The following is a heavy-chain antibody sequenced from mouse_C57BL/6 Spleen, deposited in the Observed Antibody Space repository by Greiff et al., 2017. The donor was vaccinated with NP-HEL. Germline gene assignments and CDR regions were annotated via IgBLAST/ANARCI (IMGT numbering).Heavy chain of an antibody. CDR1: GYSITSGYY. CDR3: ASGYYGYDA. V-gene: IGHV3-6*01. CDR2: ISYDGSN. Sequence: EVQLQQSGPGLVKPSQSLSLTCSVTGYSITSGYYWNWIRQFPGNKLEWMGYISYDGSNNYNPSLKNRISITRDTSKNQFILKLNSVTTEDTATYYCASGYYGYDAWGQGTTLTVSS. D-gene: IGHD2-2*01. J-gene: IGHJ2*01.